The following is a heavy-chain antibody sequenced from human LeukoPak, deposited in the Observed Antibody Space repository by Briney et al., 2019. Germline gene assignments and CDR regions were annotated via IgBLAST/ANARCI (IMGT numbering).Heavy chain of an antibody. CDR2: IYHSGST. Sequence: PSQTLSLTCAVSGGSISSGGYSWSWIRQPPGKGLEWIGYIYHSGSTYYNPSLKSRVTISVDRSKNQFSLKLSSVTAADTAVYYCASSSSWPPEGYWGQGTLVTASS. CDR1: GGSISSGGYS. D-gene: IGHD6-13*01. V-gene: IGHV4-30-2*01. CDR3: ASSSSWPPEGY. J-gene: IGHJ4*02.